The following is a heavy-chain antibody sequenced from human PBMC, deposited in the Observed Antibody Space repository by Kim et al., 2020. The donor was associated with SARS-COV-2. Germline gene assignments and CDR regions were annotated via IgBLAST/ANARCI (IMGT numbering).Heavy chain of an antibody. CDR2: IYYSGST. V-gene: IGHV4-59*01. D-gene: IGHD4-17*01. J-gene: IGHJ2*01. CDR1: GGSISSYY. Sequence: SETLSLTCTVSGGSISSYYWSWIRQPPGKGLEWIGYIYYSGSTNYNPSLKSRVTISVDTSKNQFSLKLSSVTAADTAVHYCARVDYGGNSGRWYFDLWGRGTLVTVSS. CDR3: ARVDYGGNSGRWYFDL.